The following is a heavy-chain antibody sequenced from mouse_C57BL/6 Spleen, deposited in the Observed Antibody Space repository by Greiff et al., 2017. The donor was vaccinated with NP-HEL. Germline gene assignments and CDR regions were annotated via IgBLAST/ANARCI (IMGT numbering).Heavy chain of an antibody. CDR3: ASAQIYYYGSSSDYAMDY. V-gene: IGHV1-82*01. Sequence: QVQLQQSGPELVKPGASVKISCKASGYAFSSSWMNWVKQRPGKGLEWIGRIYPGDGDTNYNGKFKGKATLTADKSSSTAYMQLSSLTYEDSAVYYCASAQIYYYGSSSDYAMDYWGQGTSVTVSS. D-gene: IGHD1-1*01. CDR2: IYPGDGDT. J-gene: IGHJ4*01. CDR1: GYAFSSSW.